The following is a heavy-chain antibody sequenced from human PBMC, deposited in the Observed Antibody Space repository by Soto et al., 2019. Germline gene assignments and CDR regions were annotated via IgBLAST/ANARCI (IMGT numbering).Heavy chain of an antibody. V-gene: IGHV3-21*01. D-gene: IGHD6-13*01. CDR3: TRDASRDSSARGWFDP. CDR2: ISSNSAYI. J-gene: IGHJ5*02. CDR1: GFTFRSFT. Sequence: GSLRLSCAASGFTFRSFTMNWVRQAPGKGLEWVSTISSNSAYIYYTDALRGRFTISRDNAKNSLHLQMNSLRAEDAAVYYCTRDASRDSSARGWFDPWGPGTLVTVSS.